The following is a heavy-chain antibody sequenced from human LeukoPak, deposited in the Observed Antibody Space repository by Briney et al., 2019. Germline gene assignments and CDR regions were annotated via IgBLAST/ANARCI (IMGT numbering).Heavy chain of an antibody. CDR1: GGSISSSSYY. V-gene: IGHV4-39*07. J-gene: IGHJ4*02. D-gene: IGHD5-18*01. CDR3: ARGPIQLWLYYFDY. CDR2: IYYSGST. Sequence: SETLSLTCTVSGGSISSSSYYWGWIRQPPGKGLEGIGSIYYSGSTYYNPSLKSRVTISVDTSKNQFSLKLSSVTAADTAVYYCARGPIQLWLYYFDYWGQGTLVTVSS.